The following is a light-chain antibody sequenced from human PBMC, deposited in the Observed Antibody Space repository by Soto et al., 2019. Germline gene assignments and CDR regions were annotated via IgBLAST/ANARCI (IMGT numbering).Light chain of an antibody. V-gene: IGKV3-11*01. CDR2: GAS. CDR1: QSVSNNY. J-gene: IGKJ5*01. Sequence: EIVLTQSPGTLSLSPGERATLSCRASQSVSNNYLAWYQQKPGQAPRLLIYGASNRATGIPARFSGSGSGTDFTLTISSLEPDDFAVYYCQQRADWPITFGQGTRLEIK. CDR3: QQRADWPIT.